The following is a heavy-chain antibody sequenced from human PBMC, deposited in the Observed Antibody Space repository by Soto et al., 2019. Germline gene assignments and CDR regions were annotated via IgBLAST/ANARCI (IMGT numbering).Heavy chain of an antibody. CDR1: GFTFSSYS. CDR3: ARARSSGWYDP. CDR2: ISSSSSYI. J-gene: IGHJ5*02. D-gene: IGHD6-19*01. Sequence: SLRLSCAASGFTFSSYSMNWVRQAPGKGLEWVSSISSSSSYIYYADSVKGRFTISRDNAKNSLYLQMNSLRAEDTAVYYCARARSSGWYDPWGRGTLVTVSS. V-gene: IGHV3-21*01.